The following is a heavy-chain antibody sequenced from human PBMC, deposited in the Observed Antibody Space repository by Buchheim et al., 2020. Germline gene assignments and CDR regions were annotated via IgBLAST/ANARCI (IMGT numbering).Heavy chain of an antibody. Sequence: QLQLQESGPGLVKPSEPLSLTCTVSGGSISSSSYYWGWIRQPPGKGLEWIGSIYYSGSTYYNPSLKSRVTIYVATSKHHVSLKLSSVTAADTAVYYCARHQFLVRAGRYYFDYWGQGTL. J-gene: IGHJ4*02. CDR3: ARHQFLVRAGRYYFDY. CDR1: GGSISSSSYY. D-gene: IGHD1-26*01. CDR2: IYYSGST. V-gene: IGHV4-39*01.